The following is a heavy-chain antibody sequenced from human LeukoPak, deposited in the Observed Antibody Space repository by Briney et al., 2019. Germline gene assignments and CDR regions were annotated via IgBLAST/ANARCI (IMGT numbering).Heavy chain of an antibody. Sequence: GGSLRLSCAAPGFTFSSYAMSWVRQAPGKGLEWVSAISGSGGNTYYADSVKGRFTISRDNSKNTLYLQMNSLRAEDTAVYYCAKSSSGWYNFDYWGQGTLVTVSS. D-gene: IGHD6-19*01. CDR3: AKSSSGWYNFDY. V-gene: IGHV3-23*01. J-gene: IGHJ4*02. CDR1: GFTFSSYA. CDR2: ISGSGGNT.